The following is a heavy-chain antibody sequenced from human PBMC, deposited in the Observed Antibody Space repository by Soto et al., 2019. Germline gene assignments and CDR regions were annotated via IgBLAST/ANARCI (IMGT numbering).Heavy chain of an antibody. CDR2: IFVTSTTI. V-gene: IGHV3-48*04. CDR1: GFTFGSYS. CDR3: ARDKDWAFDY. J-gene: IGHJ4*02. Sequence: EVQLVEFGGGLVQPGGSLRHSCVASGFTFGSYSMVWVRQAPGKGLEWISYIFVTSTTIYYADSVKGRFTVSRDNTQNSLFLLMNSLRAEDTAIYYCARDKDWAFDYWGQGTLVTVPS. D-gene: IGHD3-9*01.